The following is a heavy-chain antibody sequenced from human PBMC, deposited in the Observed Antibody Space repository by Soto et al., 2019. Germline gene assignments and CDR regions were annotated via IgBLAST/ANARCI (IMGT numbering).Heavy chain of an antibody. Sequence: LRLSCAASGFTFSSYSMNWVRQAPGKGLEWVSSISSSSSYIYYADSVKGRFTISRDNAKNSLYLQMNSLRAEDTAVYYCARVRVQWELLSLFDPWGPGTLVTVSS. CDR3: ARVRVQWELLSLFDP. V-gene: IGHV3-21*01. CDR2: ISSSSSYI. D-gene: IGHD1-26*01. CDR1: GFTFSSYS. J-gene: IGHJ5*02.